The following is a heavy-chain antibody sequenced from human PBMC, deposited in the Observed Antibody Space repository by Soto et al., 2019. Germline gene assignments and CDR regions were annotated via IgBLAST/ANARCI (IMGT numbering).Heavy chain of an antibody. D-gene: IGHD3-3*01. J-gene: IGHJ6*02. V-gene: IGHV1-24*01. CDR3: ASPLEWGLPYGMDV. CDR1: GYTLTELS. Sequence: ASVKVSCKVSGYTLTELSMHWVRQAPGKGLEWMGGFDPEDGETIYAQKFQGRVTMTEGTSTDTAYMELSSLRSEDTAVYYCASPLEWGLPYGMDVWGQGTTVTVSS. CDR2: FDPEDGET.